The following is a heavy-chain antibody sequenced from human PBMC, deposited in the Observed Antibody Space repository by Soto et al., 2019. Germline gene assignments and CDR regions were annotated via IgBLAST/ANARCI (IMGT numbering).Heavy chain of an antibody. Sequence: SETLPLTYSVSGAALNSGNYYWSWIRQVPGKGLEWIGHIYVTGAVDYNPSLRDRITISQDTSERQFSLNLRLVTAADTAVYYCARLRIATNNYKWFDPWGQCTLVNVS. CDR3: ARLRIATNNYKWFDP. CDR2: IYVTGAV. V-gene: IGHV4-31*02. J-gene: IGHJ5*02. D-gene: IGHD2-21*01. CDR1: GAALNSGNYY.